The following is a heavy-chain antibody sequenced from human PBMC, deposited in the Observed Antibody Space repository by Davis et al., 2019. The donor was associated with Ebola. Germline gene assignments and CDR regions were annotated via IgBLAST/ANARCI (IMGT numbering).Heavy chain of an antibody. CDR3: AREGRAGSVDY. CDR1: GGSISSYY. V-gene: IGHV4-34*01. J-gene: IGHJ4*02. Sequence: PGGSLRLSCTVSGGSISSYYWSWIRQPAGKGLEWIGEINHSGSTNYNPSLKSRVTISVDTSKNQFSLKLSSVTAADTAVYYCAREGRAGSVDYWGQGTLVTVSS. D-gene: IGHD3-10*01. CDR2: INHSGST.